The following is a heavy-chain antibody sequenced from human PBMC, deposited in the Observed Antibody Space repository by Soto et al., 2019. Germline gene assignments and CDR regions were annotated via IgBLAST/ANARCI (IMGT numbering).Heavy chain of an antibody. V-gene: IGHV4-34*01. D-gene: IGHD3-22*01. CDR1: GGSFSGYH. CDR2: INHSGST. CDR3: ARALGCSDYYALDH. Sequence: QVQLQQWGAGLLKPSETLSLTCAVYGGSFSGYHWSWIRQPPGKGLEWIGEINHSGSTKYTPSLKSRVTISVDTSKNQFSLKLRSVTAADTAVYYCARALGCSDYYALDHWGQGTLVTVSS. J-gene: IGHJ4*02.